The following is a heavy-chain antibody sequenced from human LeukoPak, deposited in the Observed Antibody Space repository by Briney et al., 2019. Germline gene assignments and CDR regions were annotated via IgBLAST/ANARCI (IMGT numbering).Heavy chain of an antibody. CDR1: GESFSDYY. CDR3: AGNTDY. V-gene: IGHV4-34*01. J-gene: IGHJ4*02. CDR2: INHSRST. Sequence: PSETLSLTCAVYGESFSDYYWTWIRQPPGKGLEWIGEINHSRSTNYSPSLKSRVTISLDTSKNQFSLRLNSVTAADTAVYFCAGNTDYWGQGTLVTVSS.